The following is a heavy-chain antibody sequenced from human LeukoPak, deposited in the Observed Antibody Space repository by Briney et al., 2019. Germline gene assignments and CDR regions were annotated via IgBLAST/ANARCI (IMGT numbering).Heavy chain of an antibody. Sequence: GASVKVSCKASGYTFTGYYMHWVRQAPGQGLEWMGRVNPNSGGTNYAQKFQGRVTMTRDTSISTAYMELSRLRSDDTAVYYCARDFPTSIAAAGTDYWGQGTLVTVFS. J-gene: IGHJ4*02. CDR3: ARDFPTSIAAAGTDY. D-gene: IGHD6-13*01. CDR2: VNPNSGGT. CDR1: GYTFTGYY. V-gene: IGHV1-2*06.